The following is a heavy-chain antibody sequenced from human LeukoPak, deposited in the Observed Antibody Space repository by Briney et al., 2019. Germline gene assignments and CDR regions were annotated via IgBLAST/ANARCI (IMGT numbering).Heavy chain of an antibody. Sequence: ASVTVSCQPSPYTFTSYDINSVRQPTRQGLEWMGWINPKRGNTGDAQKSQGRVTMNRNTSISTAYMELSSLRSEDTAVYYCARGAPGSYCSGGSCPYFDSWGQGTLISVSS. CDR2: INPKRGNT. CDR1: PYTFTSYD. CDR3: ARGAPGSYCSGGSCPYFDS. D-gene: IGHD2-15*01. J-gene: IGHJ4*02. V-gene: IGHV1-8*01.